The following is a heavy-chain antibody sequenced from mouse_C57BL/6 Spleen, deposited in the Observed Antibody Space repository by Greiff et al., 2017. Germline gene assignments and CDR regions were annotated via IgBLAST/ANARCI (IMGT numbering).Heavy chain of an antibody. CDR3: ARGDYYGSSYGFWAY. Sequence: VQLQQPGAELVKPGASVTLSCKASGYTFTSYWMQWVKQRPGQGLEWIGEIDPSDSYTNYNKKFKGKATLTVDTSSSTAYMQLSSLTSEDSAVYYCARGDYYGSSYGFWAYWGQGTLVTVSA. V-gene: IGHV1-50*01. CDR1: GYTFTSYW. D-gene: IGHD1-1*01. CDR2: IDPSDSYT. J-gene: IGHJ3*01.